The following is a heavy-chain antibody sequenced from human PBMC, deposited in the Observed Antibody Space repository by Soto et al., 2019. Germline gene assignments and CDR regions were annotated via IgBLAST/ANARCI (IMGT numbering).Heavy chain of an antibody. CDR2: IYPGDSDT. CDR1: GYSFTSYW. J-gene: IGHJ6*02. V-gene: IGHV5-51*01. CDR3: ARHYASRRDTAMVTPYYYYGMDV. Sequence: SGESLKISCKGSGYSFTSYWIGWVRQMPGKGLEWMGIIYPGDSDTRYSPSFQGQVTISADKSISTAYLQWSSLKASDTAMYYCARHYASRRDTAMVTPYYYYGMDVWGQGTTVTVSS. D-gene: IGHD5-18*01.